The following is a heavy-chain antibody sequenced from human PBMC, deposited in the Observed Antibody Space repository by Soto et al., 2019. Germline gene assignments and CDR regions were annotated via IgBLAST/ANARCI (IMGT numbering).Heavy chain of an antibody. D-gene: IGHD6-13*01. V-gene: IGHV1-24*01. CDR3: ATGPSERGYSSSWGFDY. CDR2: FDPEDGET. J-gene: IGHJ4*02. CDR1: GYTLTELS. Sequence: QVPLVQSGAEVKKPGASVKVSCKVSGYTLTELSMHWVRQAPGKGLEWMGGFDPEDGETIYAQKFQGRVTMTEDTSTDTAYMELSSLRSEDTAVYYCATGPSERGYSSSWGFDYWGQGTLVTVSS.